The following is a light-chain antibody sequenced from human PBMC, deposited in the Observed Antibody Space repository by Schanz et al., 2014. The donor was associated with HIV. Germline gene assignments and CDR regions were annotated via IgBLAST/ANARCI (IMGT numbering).Light chain of an antibody. CDR1: QSVSSSS. CDR2: GAS. Sequence: DIVLTQSPVTLSLSPGERATLSCRASQSVSSSSLAWYRQKAGQPPSLLISGASSRATGVPDRFSGDGSGTDFTLTINSLEPEDFALYYCQQGGSWPLTFGGGTKVEIK. V-gene: IGKV3-20*01. CDR3: QQGGSWPLT. J-gene: IGKJ4*01.